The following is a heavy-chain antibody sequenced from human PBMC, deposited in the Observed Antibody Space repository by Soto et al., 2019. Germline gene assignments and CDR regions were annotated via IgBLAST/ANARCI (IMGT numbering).Heavy chain of an antibody. D-gene: IGHD2-15*01. Sequence: GPSVKVSCKASGYTFTSYNIHWVRQAPGQWLEWMGLINPGDGGTKYAQKFQGRVTMTRDTSASTVYMELSSLRSEDTAVYYCARGGSGSSFYDYWGQGTLVTVSS. J-gene: IGHJ4*02. CDR3: ARGGSGSSFYDY. CDR1: GYTFTSYN. V-gene: IGHV1-46*01. CDR2: INPGDGGT.